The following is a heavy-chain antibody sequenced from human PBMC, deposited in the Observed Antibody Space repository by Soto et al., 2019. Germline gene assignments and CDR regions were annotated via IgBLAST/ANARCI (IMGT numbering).Heavy chain of an antibody. CDR3: ARQYCSGGSCYPDAEYFQH. CDR1: GYSFTSYW. Sequence: PGESLKISCKGSGYSFTSYWIGWVRQMPGKGLERMGIIYPGDSDTRYSPSFQGQVTISADKSISTAYLQWSSLKASDTAMYYCARQYCSGGSCYPDAEYFQHWGQGTLVTVSS. J-gene: IGHJ1*01. CDR2: IYPGDSDT. V-gene: IGHV5-51*01. D-gene: IGHD2-15*01.